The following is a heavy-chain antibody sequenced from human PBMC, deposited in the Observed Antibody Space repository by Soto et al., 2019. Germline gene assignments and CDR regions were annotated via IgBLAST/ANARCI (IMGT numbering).Heavy chain of an antibody. J-gene: IGHJ4*02. CDR1: GFTVSTNY. CDR3: TTDWQAAPVGPVWDY. V-gene: IGHV3-15*07. D-gene: IGHD3-16*01. Sequence: GGSLRLSCTVSGFTVSTNYMNWVRQAPGKGLEWVGRIKSKTDGGTTDYAAPVKGRFTISRDDSKNTLYLQMNSLKTEDTAVYYCTTDWQAAPVGPVWDYWGQGTLVTVSS. CDR2: IKSKTDGGTT.